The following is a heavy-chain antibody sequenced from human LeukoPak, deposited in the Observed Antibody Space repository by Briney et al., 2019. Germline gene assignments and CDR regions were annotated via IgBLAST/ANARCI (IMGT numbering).Heavy chain of an antibody. CDR1: GFTVSINS. Sequence: GGSLRLSCTVSGFTVSINSMSWVRQAPGKGLEWVANIKQDGSEQYYVDSVKGRFTISRDNAKNSLSLQMNSLRAEDTAVYYCARPLMYYYGSETYFWFDPWGQGTLVTVSS. CDR3: ARPLMYYYGSETYFWFDP. D-gene: IGHD3-10*01. CDR2: IKQDGSEQ. J-gene: IGHJ5*02. V-gene: IGHV3-7*01.